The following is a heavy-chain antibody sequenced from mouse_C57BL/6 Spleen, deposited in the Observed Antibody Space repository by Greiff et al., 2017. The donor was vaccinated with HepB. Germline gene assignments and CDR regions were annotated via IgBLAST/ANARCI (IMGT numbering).Heavy chain of an antibody. CDR3: ARRPWDSYFDY. CDR1: GYSFTGYY. CDR2: INPSTGGT. Sequence: EVQLQQSGPELVKPGASVKISCKASGYSFTGYYMNWVKQSPEKSLEWIGEINPSTGGTTYNQKFKAKATLTVDKSSSTAYMQLKSLTSEDSAVYYCARRPWDSYFDYWGQGTTLTVSS. D-gene: IGHD4-1*01. J-gene: IGHJ2*01. V-gene: IGHV1-42*01.